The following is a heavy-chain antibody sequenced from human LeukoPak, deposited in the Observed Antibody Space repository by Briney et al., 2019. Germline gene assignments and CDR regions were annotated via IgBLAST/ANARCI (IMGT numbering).Heavy chain of an antibody. V-gene: IGHV3-74*01. J-gene: IGHJ4*02. D-gene: IGHD5-18*01. CDR3: ARKTDTSMLGDY. Sequence: GGSLRLSXAASGFTFSSYGMHWVRQAPGKGLEWVSRISSDGSSTIYADSVKGRFTISRDNAKNTLYLQMNSLRVEDTAVYYCARKTDTSMLGDYWGQGTLVTVSS. CDR2: ISSDGSST. CDR1: GFTFSSYG.